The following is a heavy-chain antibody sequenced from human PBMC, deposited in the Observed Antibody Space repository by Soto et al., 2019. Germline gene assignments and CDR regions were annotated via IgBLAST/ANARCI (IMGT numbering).Heavy chain of an antibody. J-gene: IGHJ6*02. CDR1: GFTFSNFG. Sequence: QVQLVESGGGVVQPGRSLRLSCAASGFTFSNFGMHWVRQAPGKGLEWVAVIWYDGSNKYYADSVKGRFTISRDNSKNTLYLQMNSLRAEDTAVYYCAAAIRFMGGMDVWGQGTTVTVSS. CDR3: AAAIRFMGGMDV. V-gene: IGHV3-33*01. D-gene: IGHD3-3*01. CDR2: IWYDGSNK.